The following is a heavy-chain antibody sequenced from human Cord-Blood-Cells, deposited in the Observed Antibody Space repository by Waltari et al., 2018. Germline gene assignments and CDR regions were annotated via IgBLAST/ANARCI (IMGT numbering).Heavy chain of an antibody. CDR2: ISSSGSTI. Sequence: EVQLVESGGGLVQPGGSLRLSCAASGFTFSSYEMNWVRQAPGKGLEWVSYISSSGSTIYYSDSVKVRFTISRDNAKNSLYLQMNSLRAEDTAVYYCARDGVLLWFGELFDYWGQGTLVTVSS. CDR3: ARDGVLLWFGELFDY. CDR1: GFTFSSYE. D-gene: IGHD3-10*01. V-gene: IGHV3-48*03. J-gene: IGHJ4*02.